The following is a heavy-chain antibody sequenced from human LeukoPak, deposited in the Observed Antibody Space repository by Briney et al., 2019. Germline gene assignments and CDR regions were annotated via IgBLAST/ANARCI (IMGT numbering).Heavy chain of an antibody. CDR1: GFIFSNYA. CDR3: AKAPPYTKYFDY. J-gene: IGHJ4*02. Sequence: GGSLRLSCAGSGFIFSNYAMSWVRQAPGQGLEWVSTISNSGDATFYADAVKGRFTISRDNSRNTLYLQMYSLRAEDTAIYYCAKAPPYTKYFDYWGQGTLLTVSS. V-gene: IGHV3-23*01. D-gene: IGHD1-1*01. CDR2: ISNSGDAT.